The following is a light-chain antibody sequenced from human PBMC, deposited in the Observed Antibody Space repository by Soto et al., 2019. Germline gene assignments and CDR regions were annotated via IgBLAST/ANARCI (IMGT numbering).Light chain of an antibody. J-gene: IGKJ1*01. CDR3: HRYGSSPQT. CDR1: QSISRS. V-gene: IGKV3-20*01. CDR2: DAS. Sequence: EIVLTQSPAILSVSPGERATLSCRASQSISRSLAWYQQKPGQAPRLLISDASTRATGIPDRFTGSGSGTDFTLTISRLEPEDFAVFYCHRYGSSPQTFGQGTKV.